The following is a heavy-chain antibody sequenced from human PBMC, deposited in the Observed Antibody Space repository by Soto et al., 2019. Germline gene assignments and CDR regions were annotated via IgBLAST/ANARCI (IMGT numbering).Heavy chain of an antibody. CDR1: GGSISSGGYY. CDR2: IYYSGST. CDR3: ARSPLYMTTVTTGYYYYGMDV. D-gene: IGHD4-17*01. Sequence: KPSETLSLTCTVSGGSISSGGYYWSWIRQHPGKGLEWIGYIYYSGSTYYNRSLKSRVTISVDTSKNQFSLNLSSVTAADTAVYYCARSPLYMTTVTTGYYYYGMDVWGQGTTVTVAS. V-gene: IGHV4-31*03. J-gene: IGHJ6*02.